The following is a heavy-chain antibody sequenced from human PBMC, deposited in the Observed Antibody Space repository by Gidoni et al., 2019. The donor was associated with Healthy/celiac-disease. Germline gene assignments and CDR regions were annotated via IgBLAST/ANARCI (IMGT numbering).Heavy chain of an antibody. Sequence: EVQLLESGGGLVQPGGSLRLSCAASGFTFSSYAMSWVRQAPGKGLEWVSAISGSGGSTYYADSVKGRFTISRDNSKNTLYLQMNSLRAEDTAVYYCAKGGAAGSIDYYGMDVWGQGTTVTVSS. CDR3: AKGGAAGSIDYYGMDV. D-gene: IGHD6-13*01. CDR2: ISGSGGST. V-gene: IGHV3-23*01. J-gene: IGHJ6*02. CDR1: GFTFSSYA.